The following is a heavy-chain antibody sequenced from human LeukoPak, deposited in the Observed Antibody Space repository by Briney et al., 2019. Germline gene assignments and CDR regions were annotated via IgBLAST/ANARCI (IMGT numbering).Heavy chain of an antibody. CDR1: GYTFTSSG. D-gene: IGHD2-15*01. CDR2: ISAYNGNT. V-gene: IGHV1-18*01. Sequence: ASVKVSCKASGYTFTSSGISWVRQAPGQGLEWMGWISAYNGNTNYARKLQGRVTMTTDTSTSTAYMELRSLRSDDTAVYYCARDPFRVVVVASTDTYFDYWGQGTLVTVSS. CDR3: ARDPFRVVVVASTDTYFDY. J-gene: IGHJ4*02.